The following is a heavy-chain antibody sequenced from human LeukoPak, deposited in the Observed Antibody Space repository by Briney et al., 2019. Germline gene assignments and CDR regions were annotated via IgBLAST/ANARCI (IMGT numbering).Heavy chain of an antibody. CDR3: ARDWDTAMVNWFDP. Sequence: GGSLRLSCAASGFTFSDYNMNWVRQAPGKGLEWVSYISSSSSTIYYADSVKGRFTISRDNAKNSLYLQMNSLRAEDTAVYYCARDWDTAMVNWFDPWGQGTLVTVSS. D-gene: IGHD5-18*01. CDR2: ISSSSSTI. J-gene: IGHJ5*02. CDR1: GFTFSDYN. V-gene: IGHV3-48*01.